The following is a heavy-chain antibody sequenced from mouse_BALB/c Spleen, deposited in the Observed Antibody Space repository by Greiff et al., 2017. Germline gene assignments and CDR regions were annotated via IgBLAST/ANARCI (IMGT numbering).Heavy chain of an antibody. CDR1: GFSLTSYG. CDR3: ARDRGLRRPFAY. Sequence: VKLVESGPGLVAPSQSLSITCTVSGFSLTSYGVHWVRQPPGKGLEWLGVIWAGGSTNYNSALMSRLSISKDNSKSQVFLKMNSLQTDDTAMYYCARDRGLRRPFAYWGQGTLVTVSA. V-gene: IGHV2-9*02. D-gene: IGHD2-4*01. CDR2: IWAGGST. J-gene: IGHJ3*01.